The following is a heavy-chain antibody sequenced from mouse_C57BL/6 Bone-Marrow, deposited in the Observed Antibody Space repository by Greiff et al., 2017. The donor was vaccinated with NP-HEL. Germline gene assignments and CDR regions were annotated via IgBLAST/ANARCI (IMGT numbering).Heavy chain of an antibody. J-gene: IGHJ2*01. Sequence: EVQLKQSGAELVRPGASVKLSCTASGFNIKDDYMHWVKQRPEQGLEWIGWIDPENGDTEYASKFQGKATITADTSSNTAYLQLSSLTSEDTAVYYCTSKGYYFDYWGQGTTLTVSS. CDR1: GFNIKDDY. D-gene: IGHD1-3*01. CDR3: TSKGYYFDY. V-gene: IGHV14-4*01. CDR2: IDPENGDT.